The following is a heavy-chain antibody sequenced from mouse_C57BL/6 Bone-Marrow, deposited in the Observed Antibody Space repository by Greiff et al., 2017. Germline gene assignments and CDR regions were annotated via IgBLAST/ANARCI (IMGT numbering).Heavy chain of an antibody. J-gene: IGHJ2*01. CDR1: GYTFTSYG. CDR3: ARKGSSPYYFDY. Sequence: LQESGAELARPGASVKLSCKASGYTFTSYGISWVKQRTGQGLEWIGEIYPRSGNTYYNEKFKGKATLTADKSSSTAYMELRSLTSEDSAVYFCARKGSSPYYFDYWGQGTTLTVSS. D-gene: IGHD1-1*01. V-gene: IGHV1-81*01. CDR2: IYPRSGNT.